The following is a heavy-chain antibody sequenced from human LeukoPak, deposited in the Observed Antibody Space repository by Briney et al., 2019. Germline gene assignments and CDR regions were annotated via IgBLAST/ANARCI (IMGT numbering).Heavy chain of an antibody. CDR3: AISGGLLWFGELLAAGGFDY. J-gene: IGHJ4*02. Sequence: ASVKVSCKASGYIFSDYTMHWVRQAPGQRLEWMGWINGENGNTKYSQELRGRVTMTTDTSTSTAYMELRSLRSDDTAVYYCAISGGLLWFGELLAAGGFDYWGQGTLVTVSS. CDR1: GYIFSDYT. V-gene: IGHV1-3*01. D-gene: IGHD3-10*01. CDR2: INGENGNT.